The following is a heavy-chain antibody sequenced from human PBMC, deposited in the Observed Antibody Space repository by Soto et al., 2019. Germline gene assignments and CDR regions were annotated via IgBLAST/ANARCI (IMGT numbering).Heavy chain of an antibody. Sequence: AGGYRIRKKQHTGKGLEGIGYIYYSGITDYNPSLKSRVTISVDRSKNQFSLKVNSVTAADTAVYYCARGTGYRIAFLPRRGNGTSVTVFS. CDR3: ARGTGYRIAFLPR. CDR1: AGGY. V-gene: IGHV4-31*02. D-gene: IGHD5-18*01. CDR2: IYYSGIT. J-gene: IGHJ6*04.